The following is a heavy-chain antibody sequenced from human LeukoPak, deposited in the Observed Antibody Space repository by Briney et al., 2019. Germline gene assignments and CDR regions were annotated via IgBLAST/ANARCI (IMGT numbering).Heavy chain of an antibody. CDR2: ISSSSSYI. D-gene: IGHD3-22*01. CDR1: GFTFSHHG. V-gene: IGHV3-21*01. CDR3: ARNYYDSSGYYHDY. J-gene: IGHJ4*02. Sequence: GGSLRLSCAASGFTFSHHGMHWVRQAPGKGLEWVSSISSSSSYIYYADSVKGRFTISRDNAKNSLYLQMNSLRAEDTAVYYCARNYYDSSGYYHDYWGQGTLVTVSS.